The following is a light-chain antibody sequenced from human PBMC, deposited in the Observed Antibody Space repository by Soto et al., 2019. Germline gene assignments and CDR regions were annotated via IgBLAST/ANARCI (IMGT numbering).Light chain of an antibody. CDR3: AAWDDSLSAVI. V-gene: IGLV1-47*01. J-gene: IGLJ2*01. Sequence: QSVLTQPPSASGTPGQGIIISCSGSSSNVGGNYVYWYQQLPGTAPKLLIYRNNQRPSGVPDRFSGSKSDTSASLAISGLRSEDEADYYCAAWDDSLSAVIFGGGTKLTVL. CDR1: SSNVGGNY. CDR2: RNN.